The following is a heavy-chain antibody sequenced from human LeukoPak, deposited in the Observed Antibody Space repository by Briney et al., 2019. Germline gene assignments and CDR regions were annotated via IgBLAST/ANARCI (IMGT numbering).Heavy chain of an antibody. CDR1: GFTFSSYG. D-gene: IGHD3-3*01. CDR3: VKSKSIFGVLIDYYFDY. CDR2: ISSNGGST. V-gene: IGHV3-64D*09. Sequence: SGGSLRLSCSASGFTFSSYGMHWVRQAPGKGLEYVSSISSNGGSTYYAGSMTGRFTISRDNSKNTLYLQMSSLRAEDTAVYYCVKSKSIFGVLIDYYFDYWGQGTLVTVSS. J-gene: IGHJ4*02.